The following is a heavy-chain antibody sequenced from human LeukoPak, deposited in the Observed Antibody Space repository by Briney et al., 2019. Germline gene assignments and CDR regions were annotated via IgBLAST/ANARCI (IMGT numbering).Heavy chain of an antibody. CDR1: GFTFSSYD. V-gene: IGHV3-13*04. Sequence: GGSLRLSCAASGFTFSSYDMHWVRQATGKGLEWVSAIGTAGDTYYPGSVKGRFTISRENAKNSLYLQMNSLRAGDTAVYYCAREASVAGTEGAFDIWGQGTMVTVSS. D-gene: IGHD6-19*01. CDR2: IGTAGDT. J-gene: IGHJ3*02. CDR3: AREASVAGTEGAFDI.